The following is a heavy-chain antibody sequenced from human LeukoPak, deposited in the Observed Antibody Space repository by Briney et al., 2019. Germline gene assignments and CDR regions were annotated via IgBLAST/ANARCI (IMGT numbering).Heavy chain of an antibody. D-gene: IGHD2-2*01. CDR1: GFTFRSYW. CDR2: IKQDGSKK. V-gene: IGHV3-7*01. CDR3: ARDYEAGCTSTTCYDRFDY. J-gene: IGHJ4*02. Sequence: GGYLSLSCVASGFTFRSYWMSWVRQAPGNGLEWVANIKQDGSKKYYVDSVKGRFTISSDNAKNSLYLQMNSLRAEDTAVYYCARDYEAGCTSTTCYDRFDYWGQGTLVTVSS.